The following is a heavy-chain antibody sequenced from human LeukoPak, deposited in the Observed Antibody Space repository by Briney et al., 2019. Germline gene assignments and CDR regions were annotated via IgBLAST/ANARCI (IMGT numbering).Heavy chain of an antibody. J-gene: IGHJ6*02. CDR1: GGSISSYY. CDR3: ARHGYYYGMDV. Sequence: SETLSLTCTVSGGSISSYYWSWIRQPPGKGLEWIGYIYYSGSTNYNPSLKSQVTISVDTSKNQFSLKLSSVTAADTAVYYCARHGYYYGMDVWGQGTTVTVSS. V-gene: IGHV4-59*08. CDR2: IYYSGST.